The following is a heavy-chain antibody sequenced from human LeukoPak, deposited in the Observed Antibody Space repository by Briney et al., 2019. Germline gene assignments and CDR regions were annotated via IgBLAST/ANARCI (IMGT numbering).Heavy chain of an antibody. Sequence: SETLSLTCAVYGGSFSGYYWSWIRQPPGKGLEWIGEINHSGSTNYNPSLKSRVTILVDKSKNQFSLKLSSVTAADTAVFYCGRDNSEKRQRPGIAAVGKEGAFVIWGQGTMVTVSS. CDR1: GGSFSGYY. V-gene: IGHV4-34*01. J-gene: IGHJ3*02. CDR3: GRDNSEKRQRPGIAAVGKEGAFVI. D-gene: IGHD6-13*01. CDR2: INHSGST.